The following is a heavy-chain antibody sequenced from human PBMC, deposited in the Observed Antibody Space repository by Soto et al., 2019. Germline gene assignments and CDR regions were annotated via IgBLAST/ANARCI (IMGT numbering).Heavy chain of an antibody. CDR2: ISSSSSYI. D-gene: IGHD3-3*01. Sequence: GVLRLSCAASGFTFSSYSMNWVRQAPGKGLEWVSSISSSSSYIYYADSVKGRFTISRDNAKNSLYLQMNSLRAEDTAVYYCARDYLGHTSGYYINSPRYGTDVWGQGTTVTVSS. V-gene: IGHV3-21*01. J-gene: IGHJ6*02. CDR1: GFTFSSYS. CDR3: ARDYLGHTSGYYINSPRYGTDV.